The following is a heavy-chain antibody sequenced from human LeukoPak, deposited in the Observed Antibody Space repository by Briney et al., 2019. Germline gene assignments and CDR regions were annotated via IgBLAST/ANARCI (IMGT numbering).Heavy chain of an antibody. V-gene: IGHV1-69*13. CDR2: IIPIFGTA. CDR3: ARDLSQSNYDFWSGSYYYYYMDV. J-gene: IGHJ6*03. D-gene: IGHD3-3*01. Sequence: GASVKVSCKASGGTFSSYAISWVRQAPGQGLEWMGGIIPIFGTANYAQKFQGRVTITADESTSTAYMELSSLRSEDTAVYYCARDLSQSNYDFWSGSYYYYYMDVWGKGTTVTVSS. CDR1: GGTFSSYA.